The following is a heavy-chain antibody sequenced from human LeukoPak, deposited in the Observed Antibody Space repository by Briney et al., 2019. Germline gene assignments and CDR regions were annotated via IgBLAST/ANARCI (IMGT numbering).Heavy chain of an antibody. J-gene: IGHJ4*02. CDR1: GGTFSSYA. Sequence: GASVKVSCKASGGTFSSYAISWVRQAPGQGLEWMGRIIPILGIANYAQKFQGRVTMTTDTSTSTAYMELRSLRSDDTAVYYCARGFYYYDSSGYGGDDYWGQGTLVTVSS. CDR2: IIPILGIA. V-gene: IGHV1-69*04. D-gene: IGHD3-22*01. CDR3: ARGFYYYDSSGYGGDDY.